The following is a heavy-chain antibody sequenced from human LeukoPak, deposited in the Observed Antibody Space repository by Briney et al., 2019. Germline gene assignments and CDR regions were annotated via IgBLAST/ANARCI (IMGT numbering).Heavy chain of an antibody. D-gene: IGHD3-22*01. CDR1: GYTFTNNW. CDR3: ARGMGSQYYYDSSGYYPDY. J-gene: IGHJ4*02. Sequence: ASVTVSCKTSGYTFTNNWMHWVRQAPGQGLEWVGVINPTGTSTLYAQNFQGRVTLTRDMSTTTDYMELRSLTSEDTAVYYCARGMGSQYYYDSSGYYPDYWGQGTLVTVSS. V-gene: IGHV1-46*01. CDR2: INPTGTST.